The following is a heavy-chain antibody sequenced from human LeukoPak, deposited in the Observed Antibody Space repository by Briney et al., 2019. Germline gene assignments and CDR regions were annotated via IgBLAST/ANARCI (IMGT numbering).Heavy chain of an antibody. D-gene: IGHD3-10*01. CDR3: ARVAVGGSGSYYKYYFDY. CDR1: GGSISSYY. J-gene: IGHJ4*02. V-gene: IGHV4-59*01. CDR2: VYYSGST. Sequence: RPSETLSLTCTVSGGSISSYYWSWIRQPPGKGLEWIGYVYYSGSTNYNPSLKSRVTISVDTSKKQFSLKLGSVTAADTAVYYCARVAVGGSGSYYKYYFDYWGQGTLVTVSS.